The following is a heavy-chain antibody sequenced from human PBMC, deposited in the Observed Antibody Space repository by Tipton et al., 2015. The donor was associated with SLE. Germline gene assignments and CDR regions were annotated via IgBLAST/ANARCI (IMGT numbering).Heavy chain of an antibody. J-gene: IGHJ5*02. V-gene: IGHV4-59*10. CDR1: GGSFSGYY. CDR3: ARVIDNRGFYINWFDP. CDR2: IYTSGST. D-gene: IGHD3-16*02. Sequence: TLSLTCAVYGGSFSGYYWSWIRQPAGKGLEWIGHIYTSGSTDYNPSLKSRVTISVDTSKNQFSLKLSSVTAADTAVYFCARVIDNRGFYINWFDPWGQGTLVTVSS.